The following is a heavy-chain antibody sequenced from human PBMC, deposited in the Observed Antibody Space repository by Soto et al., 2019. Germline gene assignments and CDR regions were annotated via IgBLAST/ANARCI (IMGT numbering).Heavy chain of an antibody. Sequence: ASVKVSCKASGGTFSSYAISWVRQAPGQGLEWMGGIIPIFGTADYEQKFQGRVTITAEESTSTGNLELSSLRSEDTAAYYCASHYDSSGYYYRGLDYWG. J-gene: IGHJ4*01. V-gene: IGHV1-69*13. CDR1: GGTFSSYA. CDR2: IIPIFGTA. CDR3: ASHYDSSGYYYRGLDY. D-gene: IGHD3-22*01.